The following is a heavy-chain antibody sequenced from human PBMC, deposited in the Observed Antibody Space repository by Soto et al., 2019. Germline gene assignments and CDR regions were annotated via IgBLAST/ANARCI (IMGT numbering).Heavy chain of an antibody. CDR1: GGSFSGYY. CDR3: ARLNPRIVVVVAAPTYYFDY. D-gene: IGHD2-15*01. V-gene: IGHV4-34*01. J-gene: IGHJ4*02. CDR2: INHSGST. Sequence: SETLSLTCAVYGGSFSGYYWSWIRQPPGKGLEWIGEINHSGSTNYNPSLKSRVTISVDTSKNQFSLKLSSVTAADTAVYYCARLNPRIVVVVAAPTYYFDYWGQGTLVTVSS.